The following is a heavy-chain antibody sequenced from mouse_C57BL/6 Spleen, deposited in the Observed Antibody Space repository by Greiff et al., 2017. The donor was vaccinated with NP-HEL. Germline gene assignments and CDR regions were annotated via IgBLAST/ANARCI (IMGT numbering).Heavy chain of an antibody. V-gene: IGHV1-69*01. CDR2: IDPSDSYT. D-gene: IGHD1-1*01. CDR1: GYTFTSYW. CDR3: ARSDTTVAMDD. J-gene: IGHJ4*01. Sequence: QVQLQQPGAELVMPGASVKLSCKASGYTFTSYWMHWVKQRPGQGLEWIGEIDPSDSYTNYNQKFKGKSTLTVDKSSSTAYMQLSSLTSEDSAVYYCARSDTTVAMDDWGQGTSVTVSS.